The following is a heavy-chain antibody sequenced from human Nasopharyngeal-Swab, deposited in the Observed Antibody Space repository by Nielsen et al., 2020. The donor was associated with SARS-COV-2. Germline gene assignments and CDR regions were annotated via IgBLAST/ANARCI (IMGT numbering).Heavy chain of an antibody. CDR2: IRSKANSYAT. V-gene: IGHV3-73*01. Sequence: GESLKISCAASGFTFSGSAMHWVRQASGKGLEWVGRIRSKANSYATAYAASVKGRFTISRDDSKNTAYLQMNSLKTEDTAVYYCARGPPYSESYWDAFDIWGQGTMVTVSS. CDR3: ARGPPYSESYWDAFDI. J-gene: IGHJ3*02. CDR1: GFTFSGSA. D-gene: IGHD1-26*01.